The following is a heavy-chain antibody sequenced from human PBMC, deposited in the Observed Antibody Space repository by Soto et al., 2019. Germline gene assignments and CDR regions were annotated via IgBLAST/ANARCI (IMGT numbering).Heavy chain of an antibody. D-gene: IGHD3-3*01. J-gene: IGHJ5*02. CDR3: ARGGSFWSGLHDHNWFDP. Sequence: GASVKVSCKASGYTFTSYGISWVRQAPGQGLEWMGWISAYNGNTNYAQKLQGRVTMTTDTSTSTAYMELRSLRSDDTAVYYCARGGSFWSGLHDHNWFDPWGQGTLVTVSS. V-gene: IGHV1-18*01. CDR1: GYTFTSYG. CDR2: ISAYNGNT.